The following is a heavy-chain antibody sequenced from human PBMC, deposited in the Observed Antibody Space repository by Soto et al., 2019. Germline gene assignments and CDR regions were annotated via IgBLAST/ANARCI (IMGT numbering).Heavy chain of an antibody. CDR1: GFTFSDYY. CDR2: ISSSSSYT. Sequence: GGSLRLSCAASGFTFSDYYMSWIRQAPGKGLEWVSYISSSSSYTNYADSVKGRFTISRDNAKNSLYLQMNSLRAEDTAVYYCARYLHYYDSSGYADYWGQGTLVTVSS. D-gene: IGHD3-22*01. V-gene: IGHV3-11*06. CDR3: ARYLHYYDSSGYADY. J-gene: IGHJ4*02.